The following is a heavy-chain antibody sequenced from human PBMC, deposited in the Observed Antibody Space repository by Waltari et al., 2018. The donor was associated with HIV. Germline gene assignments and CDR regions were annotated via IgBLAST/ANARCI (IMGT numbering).Heavy chain of an antibody. CDR1: GFTFSSYA. J-gene: IGHJ4*02. CDR3: ATPDTYWNYVPDY. CDR2: ISGSGGST. D-gene: IGHD1-7*01. Sequence: EVQLLESGGGLVQPGGSLRLSCAASGFTFSSYAMNWVRQAPGKGLEWVSAISGSGGSTYYADSVKGRFTISRDNSKNTLYLQMNSLRAEDTAVYYCATPDTYWNYVPDYWGQGTLVTVSS. V-gene: IGHV3-23*01.